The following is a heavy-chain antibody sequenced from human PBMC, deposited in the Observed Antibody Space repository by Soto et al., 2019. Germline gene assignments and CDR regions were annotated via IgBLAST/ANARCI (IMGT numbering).Heavy chain of an antibody. D-gene: IGHD4-17*01. J-gene: IGHJ5*02. CDR3: AREDYRNWFDP. Sequence: SETLSLTCTVSGGSISSYYWSWLRQPPGKGLEWIGYTGSANYNPSLKSRVTISVDTSKNQFSLKLNSVTAADTAVYYCAREDYRNWFDPWGQGTLVTVSS. CDR2: YTGSA. CDR1: GGSISSYY. V-gene: IGHV4-59*01.